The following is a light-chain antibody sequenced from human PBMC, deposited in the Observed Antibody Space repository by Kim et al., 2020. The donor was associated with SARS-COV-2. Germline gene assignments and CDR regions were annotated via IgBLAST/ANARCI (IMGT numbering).Light chain of an antibody. CDR2: NVN. Sequence: GQSITISCTGTRSDVGAGDYVSWYQQHPGEAPKLMIYNVNERPSGISTRFSGSKSGNTASLTISGLQAEDEADYFCSSHTNIYTWVFGGGTKVTVL. V-gene: IGLV2-14*03. J-gene: IGLJ3*02. CDR3: SSHTNIYTWV. CDR1: RSDVGAGDY.